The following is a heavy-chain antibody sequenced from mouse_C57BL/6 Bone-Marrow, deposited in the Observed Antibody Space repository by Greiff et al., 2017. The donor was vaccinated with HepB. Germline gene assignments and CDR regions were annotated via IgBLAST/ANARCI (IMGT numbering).Heavy chain of an antibody. Sequence: DVQLVESGGGLVKPGGSLKLSCAASGFTFSSYAMSWVRQTPEKRLEWVATISDGGSYTYYPDNVKGRFTISRDNAKNNLYLQMSHLKSEDTAMYYCASPSYYREAWFAYWGQGTLVTVSA. V-gene: IGHV5-4*01. D-gene: IGHD2-14*01. J-gene: IGHJ3*01. CDR2: ISDGGSYT. CDR3: ASPSYYREAWFAY. CDR1: GFTFSSYA.